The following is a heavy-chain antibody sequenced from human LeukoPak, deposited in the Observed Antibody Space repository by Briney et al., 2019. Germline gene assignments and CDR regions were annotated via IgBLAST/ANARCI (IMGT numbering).Heavy chain of an antibody. V-gene: IGHV4-34*01. CDR2: INHSGST. Sequence: ASETLSLTCAVYGGSFSGYYWSWIRQPPGKGLEWIGEINHSGSTNYNPSLKSRVTISVDTSKNQFSLKLSSVTAADTAVYYCASLYSSSSPIYYYYGMDVWGQGTTVTVSS. J-gene: IGHJ6*02. CDR1: GGSFSGYY. CDR3: ASLYSSSSPIYYYYGMDV. D-gene: IGHD6-6*01.